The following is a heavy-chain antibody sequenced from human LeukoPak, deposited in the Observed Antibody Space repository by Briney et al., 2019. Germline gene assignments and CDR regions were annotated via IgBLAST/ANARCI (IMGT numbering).Heavy chain of an antibody. CDR1: GTSLGDFY. Sequence: SETLSLTCAVYGTSLGDFYWSWIRQPPGKGLEWIGEINHSGSTNYNPSLKSRVTISVDTSKNQFSLKLSSVTAADTAVYYCARGHIAAAEGGGYMDVWGKGTTVTVSS. D-gene: IGHD6-13*01. V-gene: IGHV4-34*01. CDR2: INHSGST. CDR3: ARGHIAAAEGGGYMDV. J-gene: IGHJ6*03.